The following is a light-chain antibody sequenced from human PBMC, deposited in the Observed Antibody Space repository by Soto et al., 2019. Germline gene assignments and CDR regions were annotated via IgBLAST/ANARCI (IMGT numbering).Light chain of an antibody. CDR3: QQYNNWTLT. CDR2: GAS. V-gene: IGKV3-15*01. CDR1: QNVSSN. J-gene: IGKJ4*01. Sequence: EIVMTQSTATLSVSPGERATLSCRASQNVSSNLAWYQQKPGQAPRLLIYGASTRATGIPARFSGSGSGTEFTLTISSLQSEDFAVYYCQQYNNWTLTFGGGTKVEIK.